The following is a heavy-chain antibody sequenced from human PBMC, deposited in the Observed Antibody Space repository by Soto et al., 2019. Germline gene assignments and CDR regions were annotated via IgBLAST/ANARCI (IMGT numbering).Heavy chain of an antibody. Sequence: SETLSLTCAVSAASIGSGGCWSWVRQPPGRGLEWIAEIFHDGNTNHSPSIKSRVTIPVDKSMNQFSLTFYSVTAADTAVYPCARHEGWSGPDQWGQGTLVTVSS. CDR2: IFHDGNT. D-gene: IGHD3-3*01. CDR3: ARHEGWSGPDQ. CDR1: AASIGSGGC. V-gene: IGHV4-4*02. J-gene: IGHJ4*02.